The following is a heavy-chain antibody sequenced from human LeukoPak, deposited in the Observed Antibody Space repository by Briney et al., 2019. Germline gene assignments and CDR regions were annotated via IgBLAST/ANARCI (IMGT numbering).Heavy chain of an antibody. V-gene: IGHV3-23*01. CDR3: AKCSSSWSSPYFDY. J-gene: IGHJ4*02. CDR1: GFTFNSYA. Sequence: PGGSLRLSCAASGFTFNSYAMNWVRQAPGKGPEWVSAISGSGDSTYYADSVKGRFTISRDNSKNTLYLQMNSLRAEDTAVYYCAKCSSSWSSPYFDYWGQGTLVTVSS. CDR2: ISGSGDST. D-gene: IGHD6-13*01.